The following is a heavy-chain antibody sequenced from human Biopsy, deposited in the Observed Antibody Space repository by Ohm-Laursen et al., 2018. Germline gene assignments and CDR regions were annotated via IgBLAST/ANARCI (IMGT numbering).Heavy chain of an antibody. CDR3: VRGVDYYDPYHYYALDV. D-gene: IGHD3-22*01. J-gene: IGHJ6*02. Sequence: SETLSLTCSVYGESFNGYYWSWIRQTPGKGLERIGEINHSGRTNYNPSLKSRVTISVGTSKNQFSLKVRSVTAADTAVYYCVRGVDYYDPYHYYALDVWGQGTTVTVSS. CDR1: GESFNGYY. CDR2: INHSGRT. V-gene: IGHV4-34*01.